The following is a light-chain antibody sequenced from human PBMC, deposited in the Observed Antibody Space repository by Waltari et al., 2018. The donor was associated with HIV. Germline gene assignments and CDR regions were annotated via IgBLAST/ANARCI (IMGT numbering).Light chain of an antibody. J-gene: IGKJ3*01. CDR1: KGIINY. Sequence: DIQSTHSPSSPSASVVDRATITCRAIKGIINYLPWYQQKPGKVLMPLTYAASTLHSGVPSRFSGSGFGTDFTLTISSLQPEDVATYFCQEYNSAPPFTFGPGTKVDIK. CDR3: QEYNSAPPFT. V-gene: IGKV1-27*01. CDR2: AAS.